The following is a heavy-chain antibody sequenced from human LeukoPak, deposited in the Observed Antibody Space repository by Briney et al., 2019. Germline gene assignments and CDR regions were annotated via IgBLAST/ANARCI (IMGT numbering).Heavy chain of an antibody. Sequence: ASVKVSCKASGYTFTSYDINGVRQAAGQGLEWMGWMSPNSGYTGYAQKFQGRVTMTRDTSISTAYMELSSLTSEYTAVYDCARDYGANSGWFDPWGQGTLVTVSS. D-gene: IGHD4-23*01. CDR1: GYTFTSYD. J-gene: IGHJ5*02. CDR3: ARDYGANSGWFDP. CDR2: MSPNSGYT. V-gene: IGHV1-8*01.